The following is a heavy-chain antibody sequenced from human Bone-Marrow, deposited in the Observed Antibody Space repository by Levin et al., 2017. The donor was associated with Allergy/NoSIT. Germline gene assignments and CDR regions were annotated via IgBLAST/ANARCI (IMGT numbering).Heavy chain of an antibody. V-gene: IGHV3-74*01. CDR3: ARGGLEMADY. J-gene: IGHJ4*02. CDR2: INTDGTTT. Sequence: GESLKISCVASGFTFSSCWMHWVRQAPGKGLMWVSRINTDGTTTNYADSVKGRFTISRDNAKNTLYLQMNSLRDEDTAVYYCARGGLEMADYWGQGTLVSVTS. CDR1: GFTFSSCW. D-gene: IGHD5-24*01.